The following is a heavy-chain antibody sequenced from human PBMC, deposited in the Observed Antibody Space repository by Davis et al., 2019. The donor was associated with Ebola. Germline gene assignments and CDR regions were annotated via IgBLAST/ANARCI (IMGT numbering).Heavy chain of an antibody. Sequence: ASVKVSCKASGYTFTDYYMHWVRQAPGQGLEWMGWMNPNSGNTGYAQKFQGRVTMTRNTSISTAYMELSSLRSEDTAVYYCARESSSGWYFDYWGQGTLVTVSS. D-gene: IGHD6-19*01. J-gene: IGHJ4*02. CDR3: ARESSSGWYFDY. V-gene: IGHV1-8*02. CDR2: MNPNSGNT. CDR1: GYTFTDYY.